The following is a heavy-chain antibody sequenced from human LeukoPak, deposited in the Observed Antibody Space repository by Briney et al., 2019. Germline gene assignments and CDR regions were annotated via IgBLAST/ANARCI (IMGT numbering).Heavy chain of an antibody. CDR1: GGSISSYY. J-gene: IGHJ4*02. Sequence: SETLSLTCTVSGGSISSYYWSWIRQHPGKGLEWIGYIYYSGSTYYNPSLKSRVTISVDTSKNQFSLKLSSVTAADTAVYYCARVRVRGLYFDYWGQGTLVTVSS. CDR3: ARVRVRGLYFDY. D-gene: IGHD3-10*01. V-gene: IGHV4-59*06. CDR2: IYYSGST.